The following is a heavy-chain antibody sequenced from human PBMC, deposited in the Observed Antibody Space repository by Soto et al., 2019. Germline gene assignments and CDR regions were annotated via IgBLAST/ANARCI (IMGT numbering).Heavy chain of an antibody. CDR3: ARYRYCSGGSCCSREFDY. Sequence: SETLSLTCAVYGGSFSGYYWSWIRQPPGKGLEWIGEINHSGSTNYNPSLKSRVTISVDTSKNQFSLKLSSVTAADTAVYYCARYRYCSGGSCCSREFDYWGQGTLVTVSS. J-gene: IGHJ4*02. CDR1: GGSFSGYY. CDR2: INHSGST. V-gene: IGHV4-34*01. D-gene: IGHD2-15*01.